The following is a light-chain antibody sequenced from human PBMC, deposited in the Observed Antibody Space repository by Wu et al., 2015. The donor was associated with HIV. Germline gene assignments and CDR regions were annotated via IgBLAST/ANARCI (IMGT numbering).Light chain of an antibody. CDR1: QXVSSSY. Sequence: EIVLTQSPGTLSLSPGERATLSCRASQXVSSSYLAWYQXKPGQAPRLLIYGASSRATGIPDRFSGSGSGTDFTLTISRLEPEDFAVYYCQQYGSSPPLTFGGGTKVEIK. J-gene: IGKJ4*01. V-gene: IGKV3-20*01. CDR2: GAS. CDR3: QQYGSSPPLT.